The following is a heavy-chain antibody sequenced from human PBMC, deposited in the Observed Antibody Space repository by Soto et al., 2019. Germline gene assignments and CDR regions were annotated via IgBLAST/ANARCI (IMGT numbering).Heavy chain of an antibody. Sequence: KPSETLSLTCTVSGDSISNYYWSWIRQPPGKGLEWIGYISYIGSTNYNPSLKSRVTISVDTSKNQFSLKLSSVTAADTAVYYCARTRGSFFVYWGQGTLVTVSS. CDR2: ISYIGST. CDR3: ARTRGSFFVY. CDR1: GDSISNYY. J-gene: IGHJ4*02. D-gene: IGHD1-1*01. V-gene: IGHV4-59*01.